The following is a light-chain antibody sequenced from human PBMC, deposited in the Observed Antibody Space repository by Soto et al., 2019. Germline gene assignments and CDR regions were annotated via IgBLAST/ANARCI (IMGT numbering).Light chain of an antibody. V-gene: IGLV1-47*02. CDR1: RSNIGADYD. J-gene: IGLJ3*02. CDR3: AAWDDSLSGPV. Sequence: QSVLTQPPSVSGAPGQRVTISCTGSRSNIGADYDVHWYQQLPGTAPKLLIQHNNQRPSGVPDQFSGSKSGASASLAISGLRSADEANYYCAAWDDSLSGPVFGGGTKLTVL. CDR2: HNN.